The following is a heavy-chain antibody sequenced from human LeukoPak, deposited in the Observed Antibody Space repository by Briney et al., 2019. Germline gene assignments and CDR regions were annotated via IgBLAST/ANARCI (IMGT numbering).Heavy chain of an antibody. J-gene: IGHJ3*02. CDR2: INHSGST. CDR3: ASTPGIAAAGTDAFDI. V-gene: IGHV4-34*01. CDR1: GGSFSGYY. D-gene: IGHD6-13*01. Sequence: SETLSLTCAVYGGSFSGYYWSWIRQPPGKGLEWIGEINHSGSTNYNPSLKSRVTISVDTSKNQFSLKLSSVTAADTAVYYCASTPGIAAAGTDAFDIWAKGQWSPSLQ.